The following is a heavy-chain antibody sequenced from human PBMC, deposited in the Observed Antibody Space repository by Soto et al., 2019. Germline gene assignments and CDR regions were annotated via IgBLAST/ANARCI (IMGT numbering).Heavy chain of an antibody. CDR1: GYSISSGYY. CDR3: ARDLNSSGYYLYYYYYYGMDV. CDR2: IYHSGST. J-gene: IGHJ6*02. Sequence: SETLSLTCTVSGYSISSGYYWGWIRQPPGKGLEWIGSIYHSGSTYYNPSLKSRVTISVDTSKNQFSLKLSSVTAADTAVYYCARDLNSSGYYLYYYYYYGMDVWGQGTTVTVSS. V-gene: IGHV4-38-2*02. D-gene: IGHD3-22*01.